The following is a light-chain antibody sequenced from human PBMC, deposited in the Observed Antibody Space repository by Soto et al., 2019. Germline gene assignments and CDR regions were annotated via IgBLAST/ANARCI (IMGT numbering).Light chain of an antibody. J-gene: IGLJ2*01. Sequence: QSALTQPPSASGSPGQSVTISYTGTLSDIGAYDLVSWYQQYPGKAPKLMIYDVTNRPSGVPNRFSGSKSGNTASLTVSGLQAEDEAHYYCSSYAGSNVVFGGGTKLTVL. CDR3: SSYAGSNVV. CDR1: LSDIGAYDL. V-gene: IGLV2-8*01. CDR2: DVT.